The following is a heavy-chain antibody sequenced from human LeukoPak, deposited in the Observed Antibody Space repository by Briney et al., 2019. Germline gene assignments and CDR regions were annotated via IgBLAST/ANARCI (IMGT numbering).Heavy chain of an antibody. D-gene: IGHD3-22*01. CDR2: IYYSGST. CDR1: GGSISSYY. Sequence: ASETLSLTCTVSGGSISSYYWSWIRQPPGKGLEWIGYIYYSGSTYYNPSLKSRVTISVDTSKNQFSLKLSSVTAADTAVYYCARDIGASYYDSSGYMIDWGQGTLVTVSS. V-gene: IGHV4-59*06. J-gene: IGHJ4*02. CDR3: ARDIGASYYDSSGYMID.